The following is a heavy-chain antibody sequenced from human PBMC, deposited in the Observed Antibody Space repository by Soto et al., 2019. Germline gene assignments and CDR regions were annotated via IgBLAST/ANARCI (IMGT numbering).Heavy chain of an antibody. CDR1: GYTFATYA. D-gene: IGHD3-22*01. Sequence: EASVKVSCKASGYTFATYAMHWVRQAPGQRLEWMGWINAGNGNTKYSQKFQGRVTITKDTSASTAYMELSSLRSEDTAVYYCARDRGGYYDSSGYSDYWGQGTLVTVSS. V-gene: IGHV1-3*01. CDR2: INAGNGNT. J-gene: IGHJ4*02. CDR3: ARDRGGYYDSSGYSDY.